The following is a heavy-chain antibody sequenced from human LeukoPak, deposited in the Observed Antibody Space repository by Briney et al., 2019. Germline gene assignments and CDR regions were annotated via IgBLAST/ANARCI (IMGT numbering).Heavy chain of an antibody. J-gene: IGHJ4*02. Sequence: SETLSLTCTVSGGSISSSSYYWGWIRQPPGKGLEWIGSIYYSGSTYYNPSLKSRVTISVDTSKNQFSLKLSSVTAADTAVYYCARGELGSYFDYWGQGTLVTVSS. CDR3: ARGELGSYFDY. V-gene: IGHV4-39*01. D-gene: IGHD3-16*01. CDR2: IYYSGST. CDR1: GGSISSSSYY.